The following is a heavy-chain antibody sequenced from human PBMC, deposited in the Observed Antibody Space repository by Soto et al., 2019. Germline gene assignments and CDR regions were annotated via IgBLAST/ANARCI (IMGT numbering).Heavy chain of an antibody. J-gene: IGHJ4*02. CDR2: IYYNGNN. CDR1: GASLSSADYY. CDR3: ARERRGGDSNGGVDY. Sequence: QVQLQESGPGLVKPSQTLSLTCSVSGASLSSADYYWSWIRQTAGKGLEWIAFIYYNGNNFYNPSLKRRVTIAIDTSNNQFSLTVRSVTASDTAVYYCARERRGGDSNGGVDYWGQGTLVTVSS. D-gene: IGHD2-21*02. V-gene: IGHV4-30-4*01.